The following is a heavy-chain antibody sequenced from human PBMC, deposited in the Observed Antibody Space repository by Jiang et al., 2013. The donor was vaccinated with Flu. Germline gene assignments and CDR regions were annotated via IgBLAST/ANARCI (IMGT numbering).Heavy chain of an antibody. CDR3: AREMGNDGYILWYGMDV. D-gene: IGHD2-21*01. Sequence: RSLRLSCTASEFNLRGFAVHWVRQAAGKGLEWLAVISYDKKYIYYADSVRGPIHHLPETTPKNTVFLQMNSLRGEDTAIYYCAREMGNDGYILWYGMDVWGQGTTVTVSS. CDR2: ISYDKKYI. J-gene: IGHJ6*02. V-gene: IGHV3-30*03. CDR1: EFNLRGFA.